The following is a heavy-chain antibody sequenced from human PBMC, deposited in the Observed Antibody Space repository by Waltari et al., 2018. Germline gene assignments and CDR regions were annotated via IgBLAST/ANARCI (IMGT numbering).Heavy chain of an antibody. D-gene: IGHD6-6*01. CDR3: ATRYGSSSMDY. V-gene: IGHV3-48*03. CDR1: GFTFSNYE. Sequence: EVQLVESGGGVVQTGGSLRLSCAASGFTFSNYEMNWVRQAPGKGLEWIASISSMLNTIYYTDSVKCRFTISRDNAKNSLHLQMNSLRAEDTAVYYCATRYGSSSMDYWGQGTLVTVSS. J-gene: IGHJ4*02. CDR2: ISSMLNTI.